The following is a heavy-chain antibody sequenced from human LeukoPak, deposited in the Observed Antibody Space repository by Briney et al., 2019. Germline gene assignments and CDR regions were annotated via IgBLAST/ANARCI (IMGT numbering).Heavy chain of an antibody. J-gene: IGHJ3*02. V-gene: IGHV1-2*02. CDR2: INPNSGGT. CDR1: GYTFTGYY. D-gene: IGHD3-22*01. CDR3: ARGAPSPSFTYDSSGWWVNDAFDI. Sequence: ASVKVSCKASGYTFTGYYMHWVRQAPGQGLEWMGWINPNSGGTNYAQKFQGRVTMTRDTSTSTAYMELSRLRSDDTAVYYCARGAPSPSFTYDSSGWWVNDAFDIWGQGTMVTVSS.